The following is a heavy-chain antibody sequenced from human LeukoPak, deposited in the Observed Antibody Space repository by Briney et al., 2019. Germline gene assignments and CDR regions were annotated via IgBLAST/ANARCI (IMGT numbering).Heavy chain of an antibody. D-gene: IGHD4-11*01. Sequence: PGGSLRLSCAASGFTFSSYWMHWVRQAPGKGLVWVSRINSDGSSTSYADSVKGRFTISRDNAKNTLYQQMNSLRAEDTAVYYCARDPAFDDYSNYGEDWGQGTLVTVSS. CDR2: INSDGSST. CDR1: GFTFSSYW. J-gene: IGHJ4*02. CDR3: ARDPAFDDYSNYGED. V-gene: IGHV3-74*01.